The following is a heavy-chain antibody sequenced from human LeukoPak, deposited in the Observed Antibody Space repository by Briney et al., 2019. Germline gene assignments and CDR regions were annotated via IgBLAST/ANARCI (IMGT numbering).Heavy chain of an antibody. CDR3: AKNDPTETPLGS. CDR2: INHSGST. J-gene: IGHJ4*02. V-gene: IGHV4-34*01. D-gene: IGHD4-11*01. CDR1: GGSFSGYY. Sequence: SETLSLTCAVYGGSFSGYYWSWIRQPPGKGLEWIGEINHSGSTNYNPSLKSRVTISVDTSKNQFSLKLSSVTAADTAVYYCAKNDPTETPLGSWGRETL.